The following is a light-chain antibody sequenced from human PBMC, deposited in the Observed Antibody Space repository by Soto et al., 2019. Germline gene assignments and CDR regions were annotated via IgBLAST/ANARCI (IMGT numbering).Light chain of an antibody. Sequence: QSVLTQPPSASGTPGQRVTISCSGSSSSIGSNTVNWYQHLPGTAPKLLIYSNNQRPSGVPDRFSGSKSGTSASLAISGLQSEEEADYYCAAWDDSLNGWVFGGGTKLTVL. V-gene: IGLV1-44*01. CDR2: SNN. J-gene: IGLJ3*02. CDR3: AAWDDSLNGWV. CDR1: SSSIGSNT.